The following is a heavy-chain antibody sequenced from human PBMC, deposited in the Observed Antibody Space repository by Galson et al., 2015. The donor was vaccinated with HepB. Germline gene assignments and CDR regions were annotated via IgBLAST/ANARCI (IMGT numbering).Heavy chain of an antibody. Sequence: SLKLSCAASGFTFSTYSMNWVRQAPGKGLEWVSYISSSSSSIYYADSLKGRFTISRDNANNSLYLQMNSLRAEDTAVYYCARGESTFGVWGQGTMVTVSS. CDR1: GFTFSTYS. D-gene: IGHD1-1*01. V-gene: IGHV3-48*01. CDR2: ISSSSSSI. J-gene: IGHJ4*02. CDR3: ARGESTFGV.